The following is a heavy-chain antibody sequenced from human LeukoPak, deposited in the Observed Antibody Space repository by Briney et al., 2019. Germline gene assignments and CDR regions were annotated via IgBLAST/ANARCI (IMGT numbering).Heavy chain of an antibody. V-gene: IGHV3-15*07. CDR2: IKSEIDGGAT. CDR1: GFTFSSTW. CDR3: TTGGSVIVAGTRAFDI. J-gene: IGHJ3*02. D-gene: IGHD5-12*01. Sequence: GGSLRLSCVASGFTFSSTWMNWVRQAPGKGLEWVGRIKSEIDGGATDYAAPVQDRFTISRDDSQATLYLQMNSLKTEDTAVYYCTTGGSVIVAGTRAFDIWGQGTMVTVSS.